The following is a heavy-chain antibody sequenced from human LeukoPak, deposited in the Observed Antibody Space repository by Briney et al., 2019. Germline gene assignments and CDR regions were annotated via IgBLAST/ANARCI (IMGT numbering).Heavy chain of an antibody. V-gene: IGHV1-69*05. CDR3: ARDGLYNWNSYDAFDI. CDR1: GGTFSSYA. D-gene: IGHD1-1*01. CDR2: IIPIFGTA. J-gene: IGHJ3*02. Sequence: ASVKVSCKASGGTFSSYAISWVRQAPGQGLEWMGGIIPIFGTANYAQKFQGRVTITTDESTSTAYMELSSLRSEDTAVYYCARDGLYNWNSYDAFDIWGQGTMVTVSS.